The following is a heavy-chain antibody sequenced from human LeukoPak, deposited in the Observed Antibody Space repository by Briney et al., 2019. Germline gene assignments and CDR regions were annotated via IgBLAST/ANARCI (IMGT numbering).Heavy chain of an antibody. CDR1: GGSISCGGYY. V-gene: IGHV4-31*03. CDR2: IYYSGST. D-gene: IGHD3-10*01. Sequence: SETLSLTCTVSGGSISCGGYYWSWIRQHPGKGLEWIGYIYYSGSTYYNPSLKSRVTISVDTSKNQFSLKLSSVTAADTAVYYCARLRRGVIIRDLGFDYWGQGTLVTVSS. CDR3: ARLRRGVIIRDLGFDY. J-gene: IGHJ4*02.